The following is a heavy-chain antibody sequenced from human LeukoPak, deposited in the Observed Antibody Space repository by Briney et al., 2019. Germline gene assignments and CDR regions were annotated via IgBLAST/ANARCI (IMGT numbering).Heavy chain of an antibody. CDR1: GYTFTSYY. V-gene: IGHV1-46*01. J-gene: IGHJ4*02. CDR2: INPSGGST. Sequence: ASVKVSCKASGYTFTSYYMHWVRKAPGQGLEWMGIINPSGGSTSYAQKFQGRVTMTRDTSTSTVYMELSSLRSEDTAVYYCARERLGTRAFDYWGQGTLVAVSS. D-gene: IGHD1-1*01. CDR3: ARERLGTRAFDY.